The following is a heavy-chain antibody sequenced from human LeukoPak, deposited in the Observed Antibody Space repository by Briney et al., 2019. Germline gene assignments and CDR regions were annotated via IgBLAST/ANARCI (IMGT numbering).Heavy chain of an antibody. CDR3: ARVGFSKFYHHMDV. CDR2: ISAYNGNT. V-gene: IGHV1-18*01. D-gene: IGHD4-11*01. J-gene: IGHJ6*03. CDR1: GYTFTSYG. Sequence: ASVKVSCKASGYTFTSYGISWVRQARGQGLEWMGWISAYNGNTNYAQKLQGRVTMTTDTSTSTAYMELKSLRSDDTAVYYCARVGFSKFYHHMDVWGKGTTVTVSS.